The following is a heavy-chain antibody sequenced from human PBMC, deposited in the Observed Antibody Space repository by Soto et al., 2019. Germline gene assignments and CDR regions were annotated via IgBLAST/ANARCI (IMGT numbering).Heavy chain of an antibody. D-gene: IGHD2-8*01. CDR1: GFTFSSYG. J-gene: IGHJ6*02. V-gene: IGHV3-30*18. CDR2: ISYDGSNK. Sequence: PGGSLRLSCAASGFTFSSYGMHWVRQAPGKGLEWVAVISYDGSNKYYADSVKGRFTISRDNSKNTLYLQMNSLRAEDTAVYYCAKPHCTNGVCYTRAPYYYYGMDVWGQGTTVTVSS. CDR3: AKPHCTNGVCYTRAPYYYYGMDV.